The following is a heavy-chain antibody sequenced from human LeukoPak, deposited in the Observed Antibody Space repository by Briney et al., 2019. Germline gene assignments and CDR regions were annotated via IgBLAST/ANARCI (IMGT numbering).Heavy chain of an antibody. Sequence: GASVKVSSKASGGTFSSYAISWVRQAPGQGLEWMGGIIPIFGTANYAQKFRGRVTITADESTSTAYMELSSLRSEDTAVYYCADSGDLHYYYGMDVWAKGPRSPSP. CDR1: GGTFSSYA. J-gene: IGHJ6*02. D-gene: IGHD7-27*01. V-gene: IGHV1-69*13. CDR3: ADSGDLHYYYGMDV. CDR2: IIPIFGTA.